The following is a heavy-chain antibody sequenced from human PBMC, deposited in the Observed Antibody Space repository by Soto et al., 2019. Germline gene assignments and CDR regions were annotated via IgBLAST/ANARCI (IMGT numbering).Heavy chain of an antibody. V-gene: IGHV2-5*01. J-gene: IGHJ5*02. CDR2: IYWNDDK. CDR3: AHRYCSGGSCYGEGSNWFDP. CDR1: GFSLSTSGVG. Sequence: KSGPTLVNPTQTLTLTCTFSGFSLSTSGVGVGWIRQPPGKALEWLALIYWNDDKRYSPSLKSRLTITKDTSKNQVVLTMTNMDPVDTATYYCAHRYCSGGSCYGEGSNWFDPWGQGTLVTVSS. D-gene: IGHD2-15*01.